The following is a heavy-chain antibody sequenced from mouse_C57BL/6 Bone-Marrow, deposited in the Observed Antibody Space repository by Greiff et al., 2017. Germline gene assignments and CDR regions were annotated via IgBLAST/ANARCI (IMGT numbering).Heavy chain of an antibody. CDR2: IDPGSGST. CDR1: GYTFTSYW. Sequence: VQLQQPGAELVKPGASVKMSCKASGYTFTSYWLTWVKQRPGQGLQWIGEIDPGSGSTNYNEKFKSKATLTVDTSSSTAYMQLSSLTSEDSAVYYCARGDYDYGAYWGQGTLVTVSA. V-gene: IGHV1-55*01. CDR3: ARGDYDYGAY. J-gene: IGHJ3*01. D-gene: IGHD2-4*01.